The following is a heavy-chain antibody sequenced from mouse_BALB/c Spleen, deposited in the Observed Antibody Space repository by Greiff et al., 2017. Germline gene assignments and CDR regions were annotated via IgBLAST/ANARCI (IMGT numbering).Heavy chain of an antibody. Sequence: EVKLEESGPGLVKPSQSLSLTCTVTGYSITSDYAWNWIRQFPGNKLEWMGYISYSGSTSYNPSLKSRISITRDTSKNQFFLQLNSVTTEDTATYYCARDSGTGYAMDYWGQGTSVTVSA. J-gene: IGHJ4*01. CDR1: GYSITSDYA. CDR2: ISYSGST. D-gene: IGHD4-1*01. CDR3: ARDSGTGYAMDY. V-gene: IGHV3-2*02.